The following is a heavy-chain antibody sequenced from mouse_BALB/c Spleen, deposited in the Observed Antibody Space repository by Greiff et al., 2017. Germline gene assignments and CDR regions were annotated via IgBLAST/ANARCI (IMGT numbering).Heavy chain of an antibody. Sequence: QVQLQQPGAELVKPGASVKLSCKASGYTFTSYWMHWVKQRPGQGLEWIGEIDPSDSYTNYNQKFKGKATLTVDKSSSTAYMQLSSLTSEDSAVYYCARPYFEVWGAGTTVTVSS. V-gene: IGHV1-69*02. J-gene: IGHJ1*01. CDR2: IDPSDSYT. CDR3: ARPYFEV. CDR1: GYTFTSYW.